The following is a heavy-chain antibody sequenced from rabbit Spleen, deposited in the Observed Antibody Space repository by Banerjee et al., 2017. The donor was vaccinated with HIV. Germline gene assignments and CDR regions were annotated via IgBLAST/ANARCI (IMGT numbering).Heavy chain of an antibody. CDR2: IDTSDGDT. Sequence: EESGGGLVKPGASLTLTCIASGVSFSSDYYMYWVRQAPGKGLEWIACIDTSDGDTDYANWPKGRFTISKASSTTVTLQMTSLTVADTATYFCARDTSSSFSSYGMDLWGQGTLVTVS. CDR1: GVSFSSDYY. CDR3: ARDTSSSFSSYGMDL. D-gene: IGHD1-1*01. J-gene: IGHJ6*01. V-gene: IGHV1S40*01.